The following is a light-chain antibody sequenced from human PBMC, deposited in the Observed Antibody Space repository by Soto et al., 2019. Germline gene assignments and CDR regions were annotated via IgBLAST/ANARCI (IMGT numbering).Light chain of an antibody. Sequence: QSVLTQPRSVSGSPGQSVTISCTGTSSDVGAYNYVSWYQQLPGKAPKLILYDVNKRPSGVPDRFSGSKSGNKASLTISGLQGEDEADYYRCSYAVGYTFDVFGTGTKVTVL. CDR2: DVN. V-gene: IGLV2-11*01. J-gene: IGLJ1*01. CDR1: SSDVGAYNY. CDR3: CSYAVGYTFDV.